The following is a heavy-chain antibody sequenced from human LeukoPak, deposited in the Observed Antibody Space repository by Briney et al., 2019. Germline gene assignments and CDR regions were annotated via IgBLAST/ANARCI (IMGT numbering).Heavy chain of an antibody. J-gene: IGHJ6*02. D-gene: IGHD3-10*01. Sequence: SQTLSLTCTVSGGSISSSCYYWGWIRQPPGKGLEWIGSIYYSGSTYYNPSLNSRLTISVDTSKTQFSLKLSSMTPADTAVYYCARRRGGIVRGTYAMDIWGQGTTVTVSS. V-gene: IGHV4-39*01. CDR1: GGSISSSCYY. CDR2: IYYSGST. CDR3: ARRRGGIVRGTYAMDI.